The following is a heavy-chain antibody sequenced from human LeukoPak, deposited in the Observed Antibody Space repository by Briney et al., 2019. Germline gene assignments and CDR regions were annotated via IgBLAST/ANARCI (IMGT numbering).Heavy chain of an antibody. V-gene: IGHV4-59*12. CDR1: GGSISSYY. CDR2: IYYSGST. CDR3: ARYSSSFGNNWFDP. D-gene: IGHD6-6*01. Sequence: SETLSLTCTVSGGSISSYYWSWIRQPPGKGLEWIGYIYYSGSTNYNPSLKSRVTISVDRSKNQFSLKLSSVTAADTAVYYCARYSSSFGNNWFDPWGQGTLVTVSS. J-gene: IGHJ5*02.